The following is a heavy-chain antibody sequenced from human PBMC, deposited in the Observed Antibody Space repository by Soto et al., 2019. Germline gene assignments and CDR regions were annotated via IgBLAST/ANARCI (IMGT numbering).Heavy chain of an antibody. CDR1: GYSFTSYW. D-gene: IGHD3-22*01. V-gene: IGHV5-51*01. Sequence: GESLKISCKGSGYSFTSYWIGWVRQMPGKGLEWMGIIYPGDSDTRYSPSFQGQVTISADKSISTAYLQWSSLKASDTAMYYCARHSSGYYYYYYGMDVWGQGTTVTAP. CDR3: ARHSSGYYYYYYGMDV. J-gene: IGHJ6*02. CDR2: IYPGDSDT.